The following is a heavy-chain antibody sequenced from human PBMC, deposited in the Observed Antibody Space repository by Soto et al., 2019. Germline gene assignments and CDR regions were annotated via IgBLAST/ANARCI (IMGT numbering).Heavy chain of an antibody. CDR1: GFTFSSYS. Sequence: GGSLRLSCADSGFTFSSYSMNWVRQAPGKGLEWVSSISSSSSYIYYADSVKGRFTISRDNAKNSLYLQMNSLRAEDTAVYYCARVGASSSWLYRFDYWGQGTLVTVS. CDR3: ARVGASSSWLYRFDY. CDR2: ISSSSSYI. V-gene: IGHV3-21*01. D-gene: IGHD6-13*01. J-gene: IGHJ4*02.